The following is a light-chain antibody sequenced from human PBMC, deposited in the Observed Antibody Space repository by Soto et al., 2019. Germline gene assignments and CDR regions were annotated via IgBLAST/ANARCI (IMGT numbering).Light chain of an antibody. V-gene: IGKV3-20*01. CDR3: QQYGSSPLT. J-gene: IGKJ4*01. CDR2: GVS. Sequence: EIVLTQSPGTLSLSPGERATLSCRASQSVSSSYLAWYQQKPGHAPMLLIYGVSSRATGIPDRFSGSGSGTDFTLTITRLEPEDFAVYYCQQYGSSPLTFGGGTNVEIK. CDR1: QSVSSSY.